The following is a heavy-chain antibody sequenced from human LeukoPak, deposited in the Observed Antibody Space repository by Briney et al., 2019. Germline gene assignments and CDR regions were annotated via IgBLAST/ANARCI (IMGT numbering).Heavy chain of an antibody. V-gene: IGHV4-31*03. CDR1: GGSISNGGFY. CDR2: IYYTGST. D-gene: IGHD6-6*01. Sequence: SETLSLTCSVSGGSISNGGFYWSRIRQLPGKDLEWIGYIYYTGSTRYNPSLKSRVTISLDRSNTQYSLKLKSVTAADTAMYYCARARFLSSSIDIWGQGTLVTVSS. J-gene: IGHJ3*02. CDR3: ARARFLSSSIDI.